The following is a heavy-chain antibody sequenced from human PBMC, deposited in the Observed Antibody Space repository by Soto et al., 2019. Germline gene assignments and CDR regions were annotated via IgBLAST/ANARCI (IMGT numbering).Heavy chain of an antibody. Sequence: GVSLRLSCAASGFTFSTYWMHWVRQAPGKGLVWVSPISSSGGSTYYADSVKGRFTISRDNSKNTLYLQMNSLRAEDTAVYYCARNLFYYYYGMDVWGQGTTVTVSS. V-gene: IGHV3-74*01. CDR3: ARNLFYYYYGMDV. CDR2: ISSSGGST. D-gene: IGHD3-10*01. CDR1: GFTFSTYW. J-gene: IGHJ6*02.